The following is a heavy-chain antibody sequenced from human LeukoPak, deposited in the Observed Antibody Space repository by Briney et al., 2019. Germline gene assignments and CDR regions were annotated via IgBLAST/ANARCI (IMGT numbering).Heavy chain of an antibody. CDR3: ARDLRNWDGGAYFDY. J-gene: IGHJ4*02. D-gene: IGHD1-1*01. CDR2: ISSSSSYI. Sequence: GGSLRLSCAASGFTFSNYNMNWVRQAPGRGLEWVSSISSSSSYIYYTDSVKGRFTISRDNAKNSLSLQMNSLRAEDTAVYYCARDLRNWDGGAYFDYWGQGTLVTVSS. V-gene: IGHV3-21*01. CDR1: GFTFSNYN.